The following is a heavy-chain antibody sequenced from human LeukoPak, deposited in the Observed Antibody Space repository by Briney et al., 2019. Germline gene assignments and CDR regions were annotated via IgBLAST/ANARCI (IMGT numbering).Heavy chain of an antibody. D-gene: IGHD2-15*01. Sequence: ASVKVSCKASGYTFYDYDIHWVRRAPGQGLEWMGWIDPYCGVRNYAQKFQGRVTMTRDTSTSTAYMDLSSLTFDDTAVYYCARGGCSGGSCYSSWFDPWGQGTLVTVSS. CDR1: GYTFYDYD. CDR3: ARGGCSGGSCYSSWFDP. V-gene: IGHV1-2*02. CDR2: IDPYCGVR. J-gene: IGHJ5*02.